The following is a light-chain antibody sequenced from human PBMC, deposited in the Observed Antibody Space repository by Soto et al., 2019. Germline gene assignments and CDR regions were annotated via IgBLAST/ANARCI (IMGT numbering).Light chain of an antibody. J-gene: IGKJ1*01. CDR2: GAS. CDR3: QQYNNWPWT. V-gene: IGKV3-15*01. CDR1: QSISDP. Sequence: DIVMTQSPATLSVSPARRATLSCRASQSISDPLAWYQQKPGQAPRLLIHGASTRATGFPARFSGSGSGTDFTLTISSLQSEDFAVYYCQQYNNWPWTFGQGTKVDIK.